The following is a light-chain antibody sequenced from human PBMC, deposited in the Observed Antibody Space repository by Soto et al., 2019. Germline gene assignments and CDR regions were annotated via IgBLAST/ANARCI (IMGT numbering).Light chain of an antibody. CDR1: QSISNH. V-gene: IGKV1-39*01. CDR3: QQRYITLYS. Sequence: DIQMTQSPSSLSASVGDRFTITCRASQSISNHLNWYQQKPGKAPKLLINDASSLQSGVPSRFSGSGSGTDFTLTITCLQPEDFATYHCQQRYITLYSFGHGTSLEIK. CDR2: DAS. J-gene: IGKJ2*03.